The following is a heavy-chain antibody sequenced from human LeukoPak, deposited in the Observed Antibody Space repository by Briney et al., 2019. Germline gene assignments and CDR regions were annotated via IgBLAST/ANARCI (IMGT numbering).Heavy chain of an antibody. J-gene: IGHJ4*02. V-gene: IGHV4-39*07. D-gene: IGHD6-13*01. CDR3: ARSPGFGSSWYDY. Sequence: PSETLSLTCTVAGGSISNRDYYWGWLRRPPGKGLEWFVSIFNSGSFNSGATYSNPSLRSRMTISIETAKNQFSLSLSSVTAADTAVYFCARSPGFGSSWYDYWGQGRLVTVYS. CDR2: IFNSGSFNSGAT. CDR1: GGSISNRDYY.